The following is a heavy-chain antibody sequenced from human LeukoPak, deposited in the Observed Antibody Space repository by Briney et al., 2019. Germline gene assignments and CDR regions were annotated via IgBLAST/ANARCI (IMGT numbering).Heavy chain of an antibody. D-gene: IGHD4-11*01. CDR1: GFTVTRTP. V-gene: IGHV3-53*01. CDR3: ARDTVDDSLDI. CDR2: VYSGGST. Sequence: PGGSLRLSCAASGFTVTRTPMTWVRQAPEKGLEWVSIVYSGGSTYHADSLKGRFTVSRDDSKNTVYLQMNNLRAEDTAMYYCARDTVDDSLDIWGQGTMVTVSS. J-gene: IGHJ3*02.